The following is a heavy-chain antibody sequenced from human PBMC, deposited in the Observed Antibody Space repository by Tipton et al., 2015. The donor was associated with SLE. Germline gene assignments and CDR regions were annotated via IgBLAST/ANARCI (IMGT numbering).Heavy chain of an antibody. J-gene: IGHJ2*01. D-gene: IGHD3-10*01. V-gene: IGHV4-59*01. Sequence: TLSLTCTVSSGSISSSYWSWIRQPPGKGLEWIGYIYHSGSTNYNPSLKSRVTISVDTSKNQFSLKLSSVTAADTAVYYCARGRRGPLRYFDLWGRGTLVTVSS. CDR2: IYHSGST. CDR3: ARGRRGPLRYFDL. CDR1: SGSISSSY.